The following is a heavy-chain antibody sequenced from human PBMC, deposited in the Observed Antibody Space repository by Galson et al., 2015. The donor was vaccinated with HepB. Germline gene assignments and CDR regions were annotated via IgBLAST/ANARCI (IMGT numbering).Heavy chain of an antibody. Sequence: SVKVSCRASGYTFTSYYMHWVRQAPGQGLEWMGIINPSGGSTSYAQKFQGRVTMTRDTSTSTVYMELSSLRSEDTAVYYCAREVMVQGVIVEYYFDYWGQGTLVTVSS. CDR2: INPSGGST. CDR1: GYTFTSYY. V-gene: IGHV1-46*03. J-gene: IGHJ4*02. D-gene: IGHD3-10*01. CDR3: AREVMVQGVIVEYYFDY.